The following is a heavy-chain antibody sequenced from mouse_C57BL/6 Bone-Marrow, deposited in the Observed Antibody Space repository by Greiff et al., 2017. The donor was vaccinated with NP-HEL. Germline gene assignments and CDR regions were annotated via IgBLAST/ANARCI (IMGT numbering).Heavy chain of an antibody. CDR2: ISDGGSYT. D-gene: IGHD1-1*01. Sequence: EVQVVESGGGLVKPGGSLKLSCAASGFTFSSYAMSWVRQTPGKRLEWVATISDGGSYTYYPDNVKGRFTFSRDNAKNNLYLQISHLTSEDTAMYYCARDYYGGSSSFAYWGQGTLVTVSA. V-gene: IGHV5-4*01. J-gene: IGHJ3*01. CDR1: GFTFSSYA. CDR3: ARDYYGGSSSFAY.